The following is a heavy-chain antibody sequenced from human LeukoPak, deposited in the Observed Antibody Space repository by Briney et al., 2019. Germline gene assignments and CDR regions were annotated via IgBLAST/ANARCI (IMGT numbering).Heavy chain of an antibody. J-gene: IGHJ4*02. CDR1: GFTFGKYW. CDR2: IKLDGSEK. CDR3: ARDQYDTWSRRGNFDS. D-gene: IGHD3-3*01. V-gene: IGHV3-7*03. Sequence: PGGSLRLSCVASGFTFGKYWMSWVRQAPGKGLEWVANIKLDGSEKDYVDSVKGRFTISRDNTKNLLYLQMNSLRVEDTAVFYCARDQYDTWSRRGNFDSWGQGTLVTVSS.